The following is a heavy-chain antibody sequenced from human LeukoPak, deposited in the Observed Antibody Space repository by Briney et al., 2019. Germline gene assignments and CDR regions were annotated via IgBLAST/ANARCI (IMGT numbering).Heavy chain of an antibody. CDR1: GYTFTNHH. Sequence: ASVKVSCKASGYTFTNHHVHWVRQAPGQGLEWMGIINPSGGSTSYAQKFQGRVTMTRDTSTSTVYMELSSLRSEDTAVYYCARVGLATPFDYWGQGTLVTVSS. CDR3: ARVGLATPFDY. V-gene: IGHV1-46*03. CDR2: INPSGGST. D-gene: IGHD2-15*01. J-gene: IGHJ4*02.